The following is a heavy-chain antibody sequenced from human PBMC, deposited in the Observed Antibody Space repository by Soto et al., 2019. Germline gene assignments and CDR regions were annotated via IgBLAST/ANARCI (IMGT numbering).Heavy chain of an antibody. CDR2: INQSGST. J-gene: IGHJ5*02. D-gene: IGHD4-17*01. CDR1: GGSLSDYY. Sequence: QVQLQQWGAGLLQPSETLSLTCAVYGGSLSDYYWSWIRQSPGKGLEWMGEINQSGSTNYNPSLKSRVTISVDTSKNQVSLRLNSVTAADTAVYYCARDDTTVTTPNWFDPWGQGSLVTVSS. V-gene: IGHV4-34*01. CDR3: ARDDTTVTTPNWFDP.